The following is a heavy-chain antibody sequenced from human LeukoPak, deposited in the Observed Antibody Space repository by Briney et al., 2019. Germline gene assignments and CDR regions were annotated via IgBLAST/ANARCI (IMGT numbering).Heavy chain of an antibody. D-gene: IGHD3-10*01. CDR1: AFTFSNYW. V-gene: IGHV3-7*01. Sequence: GGSLRLSCAASAFTFSNYWMSWVRQAPGKGLEWVANIKEDGGEINYVDSVKGRFTISRDNTKNSLYLQMNSLRVDDTVVYYCARDRGYSTFDYWGQGTLVTVSS. J-gene: IGHJ4*02. CDR3: ARDRGYSTFDY. CDR2: IKEDGGEI.